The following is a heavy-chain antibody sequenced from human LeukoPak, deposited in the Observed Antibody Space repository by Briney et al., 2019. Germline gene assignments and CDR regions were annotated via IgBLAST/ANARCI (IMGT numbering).Heavy chain of an antibody. CDR1: GFTFDDYA. V-gene: IGHV3-43D*03. Sequence: GGSLRLSCAASGFTFDDYAMHWVRQAPGKGLEWVSLISWDGGSTYYADSVKGRFTISRENAKNSLYLQMNSLRAGDTAVYYCARGYGMDVWGQGTTVTVSS. CDR2: ISWDGGST. CDR3: ARGYGMDV. J-gene: IGHJ6*02.